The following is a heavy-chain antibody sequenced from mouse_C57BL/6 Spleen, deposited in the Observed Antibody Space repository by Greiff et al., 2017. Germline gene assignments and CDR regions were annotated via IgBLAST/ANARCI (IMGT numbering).Heavy chain of an antibody. V-gene: IGHV1-22*01. Sequence: EVQLQQSGPELVKPGASVKMSCKASGYTFTDYNMPWVKQSHGKSLEWIGYINPNNGGTSYNQKFKGKATLTVNKSSSTAYMELRSLTSEESAVYYCARGENLYDLAWFAYWGQGTLVTVSA. CDR3: ARGENLYDLAWFAY. CDR2: INPNNGGT. CDR1: GYTFTDYN. D-gene: IGHD2-3*01. J-gene: IGHJ3*01.